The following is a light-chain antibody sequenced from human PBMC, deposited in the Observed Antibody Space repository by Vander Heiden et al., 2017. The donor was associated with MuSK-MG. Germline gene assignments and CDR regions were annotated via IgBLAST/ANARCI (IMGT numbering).Light chain of an antibody. CDR3: QQYNNWLLYT. V-gene: IGKV3-15*01. CDR1: QSVSSN. J-gene: IGKJ2*01. CDR2: GAS. Sequence: EIVMTQSPATLSLSPGERATLSCRASQSVSSNLAWYQQKPGQAPRLLIDGASTRATGIPARFSGSRSGTEFTLTISSLQSEDFAVYYCQQYNNWLLYTFGQGTKLEIK.